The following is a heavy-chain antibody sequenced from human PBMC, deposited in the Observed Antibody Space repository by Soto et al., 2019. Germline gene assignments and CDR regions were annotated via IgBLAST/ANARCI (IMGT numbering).Heavy chain of an antibody. CDR2: IYPGDSDT. D-gene: IGHD3-3*01. CDR3: ARHMYDFWSGYYWAFDY. V-gene: IGHV5-51*01. J-gene: IGHJ4*02. Sequence: KVSCKASGGTFSSYAISWVRQAPGQGLEWMGIIYPGDSDTRYSPSFQGQVTISADKSISTAYLQWSSLKASDTAMYYCARHMYDFWSGYYWAFDYWGQGTLVTVSS. CDR1: GGTFSSYA.